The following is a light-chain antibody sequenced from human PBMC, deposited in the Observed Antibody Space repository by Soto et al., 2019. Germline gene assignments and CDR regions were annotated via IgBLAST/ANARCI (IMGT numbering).Light chain of an antibody. CDR2: AAS. Sequence: DIQMTQSPSSLSASVGDSVTITCRASQGISNYLAWYQQKPGQVPKLLIYAASTLQSGVPSRFSGSGSGTDFTLTISSLQPEDVATYYCQKYNSAPARTFGGGTKVEIK. CDR1: QGISNY. V-gene: IGKV1-27*01. J-gene: IGKJ4*01. CDR3: QKYNSAPART.